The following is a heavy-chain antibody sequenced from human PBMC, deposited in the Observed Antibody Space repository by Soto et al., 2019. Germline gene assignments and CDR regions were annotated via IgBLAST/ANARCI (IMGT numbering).Heavy chain of an antibody. CDR2: IWYDGTKK. D-gene: IGHD6-25*01. V-gene: IGHV3-33*01. CDR1: GFSLRTYG. J-gene: IGHJ5*02. Sequence: QVQLVESGGGVVQSGRSLTLSCAASGFSLRTYGMHWLRRAPGKGLEWVAFIWYDGTKKFYANSVKGRSTISKDNSNNILYLQMSGLRVEDTAVYYCARDVLTAEAGSVNWFDPWGQGTLVTVSS. CDR3: ARDVLTAEAGSVNWFDP.